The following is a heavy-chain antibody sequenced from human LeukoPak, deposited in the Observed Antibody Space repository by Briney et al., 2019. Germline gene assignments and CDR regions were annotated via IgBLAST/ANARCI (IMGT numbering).Heavy chain of an antibody. CDR2: ISAYNGNT. CDR3: ARDPGLRRAAIPVRYYGMDV. CDR1: GYTFTSYG. J-gene: IGHJ6*02. V-gene: IGHV1-18*01. Sequence: GASVKVSCKASGYTFTSYGISWVRQAPGQGLEWMGWISAYNGNTNYAQKLQGRVTMTTDTSTSTAYMELSRLRSDDTAVYYCARDPGLRRAAIPVRYYGMDVWGQGTTVTVSS. D-gene: IGHD2-2*02.